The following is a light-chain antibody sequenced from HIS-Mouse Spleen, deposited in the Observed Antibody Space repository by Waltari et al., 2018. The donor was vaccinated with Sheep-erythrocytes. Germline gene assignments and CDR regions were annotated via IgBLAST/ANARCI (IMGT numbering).Light chain of an antibody. V-gene: IGKV3-15*01. CDR1: QSVSSN. J-gene: IGKJ1*01. Sequence: EIVMTQSPATLSVSPGERATLSCRASQSVSSNLAWYQQKPGQAPRLLIYGASTLANGIPARFSGSGSGTEFTLTISSMQSEDFAVYYCQQYNNWPETFGQGTKVEIK. CDR3: QQYNNWPET. CDR2: GAS.